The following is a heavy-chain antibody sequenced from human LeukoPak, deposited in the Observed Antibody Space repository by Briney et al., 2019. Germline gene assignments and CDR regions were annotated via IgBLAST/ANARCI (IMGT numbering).Heavy chain of an antibody. CDR2: IFYSGST. V-gene: IGHV4-39*01. CDR1: GGSSSSRNFH. D-gene: IGHD6-19*01. CDR3: ARQGYISGQGFRNNWFDP. J-gene: IGHJ5*02. Sequence: SGPLSRIWSVSGGSSSSRNFHGGWIRKPPGKGLEWIGTIFYSGSTYYNPSLKSRVTMSVDTSKNQFSLKLSSVTAADTAVYYCARQGYISGQGFRNNWFDPWGQGSLVTVSS.